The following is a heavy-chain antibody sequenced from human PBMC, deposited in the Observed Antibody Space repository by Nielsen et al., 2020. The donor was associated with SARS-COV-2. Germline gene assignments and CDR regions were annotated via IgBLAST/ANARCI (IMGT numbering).Heavy chain of an antibody. CDR2: ISWNSVSI. Sequence: GGSLRLSCVGSGFTFDDYAMHWVRQAPGKGLEWVSGISWNSVSIDYADSVKGRFTISRDNAKSSLYLQMNSLRAEDTAFYYCAKVYGDCVGFFDVWGRGTLVTVSS. J-gene: IGHJ2*01. CDR3: AKVYGDCVGFFDV. V-gene: IGHV3-9*01. D-gene: IGHD4-17*01. CDR1: GFTFDDYA.